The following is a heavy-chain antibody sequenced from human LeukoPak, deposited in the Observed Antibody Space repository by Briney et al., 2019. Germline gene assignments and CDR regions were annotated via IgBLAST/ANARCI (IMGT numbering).Heavy chain of an antibody. J-gene: IGHJ4*02. CDR1: GGSFSGYY. CDR3: ARGRFLAIFYDFWSGYYPRVPGGNYFDY. V-gene: IGHV4-34*01. CDR2: INHSGST. D-gene: IGHD3-3*01. Sequence: SETLSLTCAVYGGSFSGYYWSWIRQPPGKGLEWIGEINHSGSTNYNPSLKSRVTISVDTSKNQFSLKLSSVTAADTAVYYFARGRFLAIFYDFWSGYYPRVPGGNYFDYWGKGTRVTVSS.